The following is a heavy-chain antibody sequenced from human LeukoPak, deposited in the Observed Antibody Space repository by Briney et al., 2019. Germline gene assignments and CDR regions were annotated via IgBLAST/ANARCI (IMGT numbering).Heavy chain of an antibody. D-gene: IGHD3-10*01. J-gene: IGHJ6*02. CDR2: INSGSSTI. Sequence: PGGSLRLSCAASGFIFRSYSMNWVRQAPGEGLKWVSYINSGSSTIYHADSVRGRFTISRDNARNSLYLQMNGLTDEDTAVYFCARVSGYYGSWNQYYRMDVWGQGTTVTVSS. CDR3: ARVSGYYGSWNQYYRMDV. CDR1: GFIFRSYS. V-gene: IGHV3-48*02.